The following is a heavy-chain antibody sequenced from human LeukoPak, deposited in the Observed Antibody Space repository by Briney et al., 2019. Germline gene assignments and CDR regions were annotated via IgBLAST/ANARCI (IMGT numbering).Heavy chain of an antibody. Sequence: GESLKISCKGSGYSFTNYWIGWVRQMPGKGLEWMGIIYPGDSDTRYGPSFQGQVTIPADKSISTAYLQWSSLKASDTAMYYCARRGGSYYGYYYYYYMDVWGKGTTVTVSS. J-gene: IGHJ6*03. CDR2: IYPGDSDT. CDR3: ARRGGSYYGYYYYYYMDV. V-gene: IGHV5-51*01. CDR1: GYSFTNYW. D-gene: IGHD1-26*01.